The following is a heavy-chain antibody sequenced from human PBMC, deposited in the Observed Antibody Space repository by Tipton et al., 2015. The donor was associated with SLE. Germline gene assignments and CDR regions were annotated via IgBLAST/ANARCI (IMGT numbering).Heavy chain of an antibody. J-gene: IGHJ4*02. CDR2: IRYDGSNK. D-gene: IGHD3/OR15-3a*01. CDR3: AKAFGTYDTSFLVY. Sequence: SGFTFSTYGMHWVRQAPGKGLEWVSFIRYDGSNKYYADSVKGRCTISRDNSKNTLSLQMNSLRAEDTAVYYCAKAFGTYDTSFLVYWGQGTLVTVSS. CDR1: GFTFSTYG. V-gene: IGHV3-30*02.